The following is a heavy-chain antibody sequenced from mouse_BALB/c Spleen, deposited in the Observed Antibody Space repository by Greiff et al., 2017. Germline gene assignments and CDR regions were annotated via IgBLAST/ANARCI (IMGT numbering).Heavy chain of an antibody. CDR3: ARDGGMITTLDY. Sequence: EVKLMESGGGLVQPGGSLKLSCAASGFTFSSYGMSWVRQTPDKRLELVATINSNGGSTYYPDSVKGRFTISRDNAKNTLYLQMSSLKSEDTAMYYCARDGGMITTLDYWGQGTTLTVSS. CDR2: INSNGGST. CDR1: GFTFSSYG. V-gene: IGHV5-6-3*01. J-gene: IGHJ2*01. D-gene: IGHD2-4*01.